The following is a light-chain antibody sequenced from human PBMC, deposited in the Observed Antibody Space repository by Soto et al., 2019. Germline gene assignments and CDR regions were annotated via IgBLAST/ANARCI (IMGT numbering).Light chain of an antibody. J-gene: IGKJ4*01. CDR1: QSVGRN. CDR3: QQYNNWPPAT. CDR2: GAS. Sequence: PGEGAPLSCRASQSVGRNYLAWFQQKPGQAPRLLIYGASTRATGIPARFSGSGSGTEFTLTISSLQSEDFALYYCQQYNNWPPATFGGGTKVDIK. V-gene: IGKV3-15*01.